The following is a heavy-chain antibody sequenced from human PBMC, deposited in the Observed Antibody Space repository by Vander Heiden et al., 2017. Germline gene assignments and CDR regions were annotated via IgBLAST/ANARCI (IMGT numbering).Heavy chain of an antibody. D-gene: IGHD3-10*01. Sequence: QVQLQESGPGLVKPSETLSLTCAVSVYSISRGYYWGWIRQPPGKGLEWIGSIYHSGSTYYNPSLKSRVTISVDTSKNQFSLKLSSVTAADTAVYYCARELLWFGEGSDYWGQGTLVTVSS. CDR2: IYHSGST. CDR1: VYSISRGYY. V-gene: IGHV4-38-2*02. CDR3: ARELLWFGEGSDY. J-gene: IGHJ4*02.